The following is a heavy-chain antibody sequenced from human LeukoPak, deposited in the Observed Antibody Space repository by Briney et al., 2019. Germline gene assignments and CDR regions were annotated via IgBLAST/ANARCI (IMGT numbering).Heavy chain of an antibody. CDR3: ARRAFFGGVFDY. V-gene: IGHV4-39*01. J-gene: IGHJ4*02. Sequence: SETLSLTCTASGGSISSSSYYWGWIRQPPGKGLEWIGSIYYSGSTYYNPSLKSRVTISVDTSKNQFSLKLSSVTAADTAVYYCARRAFFGGVFDYWGQGTLVTVSS. CDR2: IYYSGST. D-gene: IGHD3-16*01. CDR1: GGSISSSSYY.